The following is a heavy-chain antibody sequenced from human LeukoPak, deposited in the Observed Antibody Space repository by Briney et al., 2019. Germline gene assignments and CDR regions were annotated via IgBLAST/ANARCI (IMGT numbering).Heavy chain of an antibody. CDR1: GFTFSSYG. Sequence: GGSLRLSCAASGFTFSSYGMHWVRQAPGKGLEWMTFIWYDGRNKYYADSVKGRLSISRDNSKNTVYLQMNSLRVEDTAIYYCAKGDYGDSEANLDYWGQGTLVTVSS. D-gene: IGHD4-17*01. CDR3: AKGDYGDSEANLDY. CDR2: IWYDGRNK. J-gene: IGHJ4*02. V-gene: IGHV3-30*02.